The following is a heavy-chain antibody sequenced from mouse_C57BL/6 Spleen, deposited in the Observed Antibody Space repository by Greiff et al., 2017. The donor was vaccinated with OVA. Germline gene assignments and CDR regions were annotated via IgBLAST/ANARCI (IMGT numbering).Heavy chain of an antibody. Sequence: VQLQQSGPGLVKPSQSLSLTCSVTGYSITSGYYWNWIRQFPGNKLEWMGYISYDGSNNYNPSLKNRISITRDTSKNQFFLKLNSVTTEDTATYYCAREVYDYDGQDWYFDVWGTGTTVTVSS. CDR1: GYSITSGYY. J-gene: IGHJ1*03. CDR2: ISYDGSN. D-gene: IGHD2-4*01. V-gene: IGHV3-6*01. CDR3: AREVYDYDGQDWYFDV.